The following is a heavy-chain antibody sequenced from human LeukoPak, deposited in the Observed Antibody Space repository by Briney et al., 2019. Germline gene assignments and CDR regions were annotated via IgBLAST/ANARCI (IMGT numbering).Heavy chain of an antibody. V-gene: IGHV4-59*08. J-gene: IGHJ4*03. CDR1: GGSISSYY. CDR2: IYYSGST. Sequence: PSETLSLTCTVSGGSISSYYWSWIRQPPGKGLEWIGYIYYSGSTNYNPSLKSRVTISVDTSKNQFSLKLSSVTAADTAVYYCASIMSYYDSSGYAGDYFDYWGQGTTVTVSS. D-gene: IGHD3-22*01. CDR3: ASIMSYYDSSGYAGDYFDY.